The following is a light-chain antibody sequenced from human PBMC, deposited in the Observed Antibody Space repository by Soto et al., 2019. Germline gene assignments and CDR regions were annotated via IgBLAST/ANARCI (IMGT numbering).Light chain of an antibody. Sequence: QSVMTQPPSVSGAPGQRVTVSCTGSSSNIGAGYDVHWYQQLPGTAPKPLIYCKCHRPSGVPDRFSGSKAGTSASLAITGLQAEAEADYYCQSYDSSLSEVFGTGNKLTVL. CDR3: QSYDSSLSEV. V-gene: IGLV1-40*01. CDR1: SSNIGAGYD. CDR2: CKC. J-gene: IGLJ1*01.